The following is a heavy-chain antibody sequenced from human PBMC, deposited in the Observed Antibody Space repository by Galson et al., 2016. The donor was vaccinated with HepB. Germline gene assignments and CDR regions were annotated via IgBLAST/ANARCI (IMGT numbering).Heavy chain of an antibody. D-gene: IGHD4-17*01. CDR3: ARPHGGDYAFVI. Sequence: EPLSLTCTVSGGPIINYHWSWIRQSPGQGLEWIGYIYNSGSTNYNPSLKSRVRISEDTSKNQISLNLTSVTAADAGVYYCARPHGGDYAFVIWGQGTMVTDSS. J-gene: IGHJ3*02. CDR1: GGPIINYH. V-gene: IGHV4-59*08. CDR2: IYNSGST.